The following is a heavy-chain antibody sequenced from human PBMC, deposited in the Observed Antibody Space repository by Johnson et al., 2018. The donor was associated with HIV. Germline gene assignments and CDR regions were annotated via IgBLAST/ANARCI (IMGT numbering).Heavy chain of an antibody. CDR2: ISYDGSNI. Sequence: QMQLVESGGGLVQPGRSLRLSCTASGFTFGDYDMSWVRQAPGKGLEWVAVISYDGSNIYYADSVKGRFTISSDNAKNSLYQQMNSLRAEDTALYYCAREEPRDNDAFDIWGQGTMVTVSS. CDR3: AREEPRDNDAFDI. CDR1: GFTFGDYD. D-gene: IGHD1-1*01. V-gene: IGHV3-30-3*01. J-gene: IGHJ3*02.